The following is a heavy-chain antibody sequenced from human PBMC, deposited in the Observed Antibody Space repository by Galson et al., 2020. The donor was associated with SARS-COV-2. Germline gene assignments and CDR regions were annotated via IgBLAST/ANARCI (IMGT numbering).Heavy chain of an antibody. Sequence: SVKVSCKASGFTFFSSTVQWVRQARGQGLEWIGWIVVGSGNTNHAQKFQERVTITSDMSTYTAYMELSSLSPDDTAVYHCAAATYFYDSSGLDAFDVWGHGTMVTVSS. CDR2: IVVGSGNT. V-gene: IGHV1-58*01. D-gene: IGHD3-22*01. J-gene: IGHJ3*01. CDR3: AAATYFYDSSGLDAFDV. CDR1: GFTFFSST.